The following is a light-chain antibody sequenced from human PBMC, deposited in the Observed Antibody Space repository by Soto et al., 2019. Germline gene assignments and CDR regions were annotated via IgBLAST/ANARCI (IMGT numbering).Light chain of an antibody. CDR1: QDLSSW. Sequence: DIPMTQSPSSVSASVGDRVTITCRASQDLSSWLAWYQQKPGKAPKLLISAASSLQSGVPSRFSGSGSGTDFTLTIRSLQPEDFATYYCQQPISFPITFGQGTRLEIK. CDR3: QQPISFPIT. J-gene: IGKJ5*01. V-gene: IGKV1D-12*01. CDR2: AAS.